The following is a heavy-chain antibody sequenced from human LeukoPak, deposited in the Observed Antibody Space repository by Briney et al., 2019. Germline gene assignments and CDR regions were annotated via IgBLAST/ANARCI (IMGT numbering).Heavy chain of an antibody. CDR3: AIHPLWFGGFDY. Sequence: PSETLSLTCTVSGGSISSYYWSWIRQPPGKGLEWIGYIYYSGSTNYNPSLKSRVTISVDTSKNQFSLKLSSVTAADTAAYYCAIHPLWFGGFDYWGQGTLVTVSS. J-gene: IGHJ4*02. CDR1: GGSISSYY. D-gene: IGHD3-10*01. CDR2: IYYSGST. V-gene: IGHV4-59*01.